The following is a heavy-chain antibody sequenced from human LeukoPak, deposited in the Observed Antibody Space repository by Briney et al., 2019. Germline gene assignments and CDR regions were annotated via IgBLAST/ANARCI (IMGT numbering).Heavy chain of an antibody. CDR1: GFTFSSYG. Sequence: GGSLRLSCAASGFTFSSYGMHWVRQAPGKGLEWVAVIYYDGSRRLYADSVKGRFIISRDDSKNTLFLEMNSLSAEDTAVYYCAREESAYYREFWGQGTLLTVSS. J-gene: IGHJ4*02. D-gene: IGHD3-3*01. CDR2: IYYDGSRR. V-gene: IGHV3-33*01. CDR3: AREESAYYREF.